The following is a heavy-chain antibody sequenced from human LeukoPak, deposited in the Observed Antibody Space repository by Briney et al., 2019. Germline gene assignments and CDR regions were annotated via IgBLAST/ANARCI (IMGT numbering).Heavy chain of an antibody. CDR1: GFTFSSYW. J-gene: IGHJ4*02. CDR2: IKQAASET. V-gene: IGHV3-7*01. CDR3: ARYYCGTSTTCYMFDF. Sequence: PGGSLRLSCAASGFTFSSYWMTWVRQAPGKGLEWVAIIKQAASETYYVGSVKGRFTISRDNAKNSLYLQMSSLRADDTAVYYCARYYCGTSTTCYMFDFWGQGTLVTVSS. D-gene: IGHD2-2*01.